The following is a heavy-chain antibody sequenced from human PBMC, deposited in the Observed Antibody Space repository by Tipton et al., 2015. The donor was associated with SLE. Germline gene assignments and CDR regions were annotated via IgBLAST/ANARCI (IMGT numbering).Heavy chain of an antibody. CDR2: IYHSGTA. V-gene: IGHV4-39*07. CDR1: GGSISSHY. J-gene: IGHJ5*02. CDR3: ARYPESNYHWFGP. D-gene: IGHD4-11*01. Sequence: GLVKPSETLSLTCTVSGGSISSHYWSWIRQPPGKGLEWIGSIYHSGTAYYNPSLKSRVTISVDTSKNQISLKLSSVTAADTAVYYCARYPESNYHWFGPWGQGALVTVSS.